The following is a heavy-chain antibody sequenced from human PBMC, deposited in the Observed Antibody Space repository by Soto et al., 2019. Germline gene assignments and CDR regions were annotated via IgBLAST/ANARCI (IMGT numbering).Heavy chain of an antibody. CDR3: ARAASMVRGVIHISPYQPLDY. J-gene: IGHJ4*02. CDR1: GYSFTSYW. V-gene: IGHV5-51*01. Sequence: PGESLKISCKGSGYSFTSYWIGWVRQMPGKGLEWMGIIYPGDSDTRYSPSFQGQVTISADKSISTAYLQWSSLKASDTAMYYCARAASMVRGVIHISPYQPLDYWGQGTLVTVSS. D-gene: IGHD3-10*01. CDR2: IYPGDSDT.